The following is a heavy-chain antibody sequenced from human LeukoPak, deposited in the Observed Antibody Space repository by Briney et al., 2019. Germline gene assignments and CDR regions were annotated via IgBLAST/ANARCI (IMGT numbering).Heavy chain of an antibody. CDR2: ISSSSNYI. CDR3: ARDLTHISSGWFVAFDI. CDR1: GFTFSSYS. Sequence: GESLRLSCAASGFTFSSYSMNWVRQAPGKGLEWVSSISSSSNYIYYADSVKGRFTISRDNAKNSLYLQMNSLRAEDTAVYYCARDLTHISSGWFVAFDIWGQGTMVTVSS. D-gene: IGHD6-19*01. V-gene: IGHV3-21*01. J-gene: IGHJ3*02.